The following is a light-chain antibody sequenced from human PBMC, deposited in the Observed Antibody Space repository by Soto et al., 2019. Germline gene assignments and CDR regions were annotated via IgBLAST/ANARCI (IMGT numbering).Light chain of an antibody. CDR2: QVN. V-gene: IGLV2-14*01. Sequence: QSALTQPASVSGSPGQSITISCTGTNRDVGGYDYVSWYQHYPGKAPKLLIYQVNNRPSGVSSRFSGSKSGNTASLTFSGLQAEDEADYYCSSLTSSNTWVFGGGTKLTVL. CDR3: SSLTSSNTWV. CDR1: NRDVGGYDY. J-gene: IGLJ3*02.